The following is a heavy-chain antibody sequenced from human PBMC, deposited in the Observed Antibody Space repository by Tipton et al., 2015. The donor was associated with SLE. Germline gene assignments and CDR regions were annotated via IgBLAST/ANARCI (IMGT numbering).Heavy chain of an antibody. CDR3: ARAVKQQLVRTSKWVYYMDV. J-gene: IGHJ6*03. CDR2: IHYSGGT. Sequence: TLSLTCAVSDYSISTSNWWGWIRQPPGMPLEWIGYIHYSGGTYYNPSLKSRVTMSVDTSKNQFSLRLSSVTAVDTAVYYCARAVKQQLVRTSKWVYYMDVWGKGTTVTVSS. D-gene: IGHD6-13*01. V-gene: IGHV4-28*03. CDR1: DYSISTSNW.